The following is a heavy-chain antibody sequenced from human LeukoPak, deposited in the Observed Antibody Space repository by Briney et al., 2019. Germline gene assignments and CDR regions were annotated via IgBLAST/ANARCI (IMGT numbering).Heavy chain of an antibody. CDR1: GGSISSYY. CDR3: ARYGGDYSNAFDI. V-gene: IGHV4-59*08. J-gene: IGHJ3*02. CDR2: IYYSGST. D-gene: IGHD2-21*01. Sequence: PSETLSLTCTVSGGSISSYYWSWIRQPPGKGLEWIGYIYYSGSTKYNPSLKSRVTISVDTSKSQFSLKLTSVTAADTAVYYCARYGGDYSNAFDIWGQGTMVTVSS.